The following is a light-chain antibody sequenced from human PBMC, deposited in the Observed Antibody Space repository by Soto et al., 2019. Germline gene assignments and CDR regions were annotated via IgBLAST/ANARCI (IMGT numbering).Light chain of an antibody. CDR2: AAS. CDR1: QGISSY. V-gene: IGKV1-27*01. Sequence: DIHLTQSPSFLSASVGYRFTITCRASQGISSYLAWYQQKPGKAPKLLIYAASTLQSGVPSRFSGSGSGTDFTLTISSLQPEDVATYYCQKYNSDPITFGQGTRLEIK. J-gene: IGKJ5*01. CDR3: QKYNSDPIT.